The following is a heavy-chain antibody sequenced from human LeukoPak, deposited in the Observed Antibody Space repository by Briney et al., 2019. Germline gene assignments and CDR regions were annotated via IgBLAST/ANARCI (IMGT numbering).Heavy chain of an antibody. V-gene: IGHV1-2*02. CDR2: INPNNGGT. CDR1: GYTFTDLTEYY. D-gene: IGHD3-10*01. CDR3: ARRLRGSPEGYEF. Sequence: ASVKVSCKASGYTFTDLTEYYIHWVRQAPGQGLEWMGWINPNNGGTKYAQKFQGRVTMTRDMSMNTAYMELSSLTSDDTAVYYCARRLRGSPEGYEFWGQGPLVTVSS. J-gene: IGHJ4*02.